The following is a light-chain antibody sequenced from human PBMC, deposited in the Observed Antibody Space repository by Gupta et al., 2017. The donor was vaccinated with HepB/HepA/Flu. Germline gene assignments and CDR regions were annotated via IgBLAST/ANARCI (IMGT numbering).Light chain of an antibody. J-gene: IGLJ2*01. CDR1: SGLHVENYW. V-gene: IGLV5-45*02. Sequence: QAVLTQPSSLSASPGASASLTCTFRSGLHVENYWIYWYQQKPGSPPHYLLRYKSDLSPERGSGVNSRGSGYSYASATAVIFGRFGVQFEDDSYSSSENWQGPPVFFGGGTNLRVL. CDR2: YKSDLSP. CDR3: ENWQGPPVF.